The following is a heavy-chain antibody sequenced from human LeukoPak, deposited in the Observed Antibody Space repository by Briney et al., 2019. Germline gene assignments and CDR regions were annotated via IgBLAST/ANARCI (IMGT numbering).Heavy chain of an antibody. V-gene: IGHV3-7*01. D-gene: IGHD6-19*01. CDR1: GFTFSSYW. J-gene: IGHJ4*02. CDR3: ARILDSAWGELGY. CDR2: IKPDGSQI. Sequence: GGSLRLSCAASGFTFSSYWMTWVRQAPGKGLEWVANIKPDGSQIYYVDSVKGRFTISRDNAKNSLYLQMNSLRAEDTAVYYCARILDSAWGELGYWGQGTLVTVSS.